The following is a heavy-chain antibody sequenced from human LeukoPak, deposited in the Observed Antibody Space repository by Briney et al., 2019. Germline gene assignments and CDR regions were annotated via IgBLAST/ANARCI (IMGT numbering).Heavy chain of an antibody. V-gene: IGHV3-48*03. D-gene: IGHD1-26*01. Sequence: PGGSLRLSCAASGFTFSSYEMNWVRQAPGKGLEWVSYISSSGSTIYYADSVKGRFTISRDNSKNTLYLQMNSLRAEDTAVYYCAKDRPGELPDYWGQGTLVTVSS. J-gene: IGHJ4*02. CDR3: AKDRPGELPDY. CDR1: GFTFSSYE. CDR2: ISSSGSTI.